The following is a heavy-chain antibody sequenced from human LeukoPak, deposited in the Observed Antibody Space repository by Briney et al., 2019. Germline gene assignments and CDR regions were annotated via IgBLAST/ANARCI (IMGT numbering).Heavy chain of an antibody. J-gene: IGHJ4*02. D-gene: IGHD3-22*01. CDR3: ARAFFDSSGYYFDY. Sequence: SETLSLTCAVYGGSFSGYYWSWIRQPPGKGLEWIGEINHSGSTNYNPSLKSRVTISVDTSKNQFSLKLSSVTAADTAAYYCARAFFDSSGYYFDYWGQGTLVTVSS. CDR2: INHSGST. V-gene: IGHV4-34*01. CDR1: GGSFSGYY.